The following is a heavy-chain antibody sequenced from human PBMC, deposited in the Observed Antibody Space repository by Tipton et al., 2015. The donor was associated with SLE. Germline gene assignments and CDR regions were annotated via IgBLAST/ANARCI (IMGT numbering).Heavy chain of an antibody. J-gene: IGHJ6*02. CDR3: ARGRDGMDVFVMDV. CDR1: GGSFSGYY. D-gene: IGHD1-14*01. V-gene: IGHV4-34*01. CDR2: INHSGST. Sequence: LRLSCAVYGGSFSGYYWSWIRQPPGKGLEWIGEINHSGSTNYNPSLKSRVTISVDTSKNQLSLKLHYVTATDTAVYYCARGRDGMDVFVMDVWGPGTTVTVSS.